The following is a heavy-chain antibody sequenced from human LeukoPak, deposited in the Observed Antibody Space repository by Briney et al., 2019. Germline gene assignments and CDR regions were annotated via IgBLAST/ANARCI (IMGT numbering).Heavy chain of an antibody. CDR3: AKDSREGYYDTYAFDI. CDR1: GFTFSSYG. Sequence: PGGSLRLSCAASGFTFSSYGMAWVRQAPGKGLEWVAFIRYDGSNKYYADSVKGRFTISRDNSKNTLYLQMNSLRAEDTAVYYCAKDSREGYYDTYAFDIWGQGTMVTVSS. J-gene: IGHJ3*02. D-gene: IGHD3-22*01. V-gene: IGHV3-30*02. CDR2: IRYDGSNK.